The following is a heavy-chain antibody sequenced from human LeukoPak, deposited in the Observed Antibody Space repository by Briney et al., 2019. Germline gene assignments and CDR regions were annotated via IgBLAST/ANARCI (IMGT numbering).Heavy chain of an antibody. CDR3: AREVGATTVYFDF. V-gene: IGHV3-30*04. D-gene: IGHD1-26*01. J-gene: IGHJ4*02. Sequence: GGSLRLSCAASGFSFNNYAMHWVRQAPGKGLDWAARISFDGKKEDYADSVKGRVIVSRHNSNNTLYLEMNSLRSDDTAVYFCAREVGATTVYFDFWGQGSLVIVSS. CDR2: ISFDGKKE. CDR1: GFSFNNYA.